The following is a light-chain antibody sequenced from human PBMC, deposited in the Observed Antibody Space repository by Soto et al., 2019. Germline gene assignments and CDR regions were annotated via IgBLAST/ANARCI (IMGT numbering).Light chain of an antibody. CDR1: SSNIGAGYD. V-gene: IGLV1-40*01. J-gene: IGLJ2*01. CDR3: QSYDSSLSGSV. CDR2: GNS. Sequence: QSRLREPPSVSGAPCQRVNISCTGRSSNIGAGYDVHWYQQLPGTAPKLLIYGNSNRPSGVPDRFSGSKSGTSASLAITGLQAEDEADYYCQSYDSSLSGSVFGGGTKVTVL.